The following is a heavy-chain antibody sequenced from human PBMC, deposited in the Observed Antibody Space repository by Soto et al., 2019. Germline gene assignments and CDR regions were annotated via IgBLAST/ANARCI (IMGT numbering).Heavy chain of an antibody. CDR3: ARVTLWYYFDY. CDR1: GGSISSGGYY. CDR2: IYYSGST. J-gene: IGHJ4*02. Sequence: TSETLSLTCTVSGGSISSGGYYWSWIRQHPGKGLEWIGYIYYSGSTYYNPSLKSRVTISVDTSKNQFSLKLSSVTAADTAVYYCARVTLWYYFDYWGQGTLVTVSS. D-gene: IGHD2-8*02. V-gene: IGHV4-31*03.